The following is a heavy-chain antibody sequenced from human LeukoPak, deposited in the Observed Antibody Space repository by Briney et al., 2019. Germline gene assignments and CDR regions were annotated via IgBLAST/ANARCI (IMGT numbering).Heavy chain of an antibody. V-gene: IGHV4-4*07. J-gene: IGHJ4*02. CDR1: GGSITGYY. CDR2: VYSSGVG. D-gene: IGHD3-22*01. CDR3: AREEFLHEIDSSGYFVY. Sequence: PSETLSLTCTVSGGSITGYYWNWIRQPAGQGLEWLGRVYSSGVGNYNPSLTSRVTMSVDTSKNQFSLKLTTLTAADTAVYYCAREEFLHEIDSSGYFVYWGQGTLVTVSS.